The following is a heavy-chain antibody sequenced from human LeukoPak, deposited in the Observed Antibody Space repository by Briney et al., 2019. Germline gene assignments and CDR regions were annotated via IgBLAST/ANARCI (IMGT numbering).Heavy chain of an antibody. J-gene: IGHJ4*02. Sequence: ASVTVSRKASVYTFTSYAMHWVRQAPGQTLEWMVWINASTGNTKYSQKCQGRDTITSHTSANTDYMELRSLRSEDTAGYDCARGEMATITPGDYWGQGTLVTVSS. V-gene: IGHV1-3*01. CDR1: VYTFTSYA. CDR2: INASTGNT. CDR3: ARGEMATITPGDY. D-gene: IGHD5-24*01.